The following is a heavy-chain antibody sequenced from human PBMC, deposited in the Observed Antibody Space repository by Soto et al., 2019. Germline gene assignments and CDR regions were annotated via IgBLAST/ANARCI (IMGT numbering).Heavy chain of an antibody. CDR1: GGSISSGRNF. Sequence: QMQLQESGPGLVKPSETLSLTCAVSGGSISSGRNFWGWIRQPPGKGLEWIGSTFSSGSSYYNPSLQSRVTISLDTSKNHFSLRVNSVTAADTAVSYCARHRRFPPADWSGYSKTWFDPWGQGKRVTVSS. CDR2: TFSSGSS. CDR3: ARHRRFPPADWSGYSKTWFDP. D-gene: IGHD3-3*01. J-gene: IGHJ5*01. V-gene: IGHV4-39*01.